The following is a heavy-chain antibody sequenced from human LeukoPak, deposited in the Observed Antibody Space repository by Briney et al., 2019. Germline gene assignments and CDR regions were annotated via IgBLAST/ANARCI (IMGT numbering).Heavy chain of an antibody. J-gene: IGHJ3*02. CDR3: ASGIVLMVSATYRVPGAFDI. CDR1: GFTFSSYG. D-gene: IGHD2-8*01. CDR2: ISSSSSYI. V-gene: IGHV3-21*01. Sequence: GGSLRLSCAASGFTFSSYGMHWVRQAPGKGLEWVSSISSSSSYIYYADSVKGRFTISRDNAKNSLYLQMNSLRAEDTAVYYCASGIVLMVSATYRVPGAFDIWGQGTMVTVSS.